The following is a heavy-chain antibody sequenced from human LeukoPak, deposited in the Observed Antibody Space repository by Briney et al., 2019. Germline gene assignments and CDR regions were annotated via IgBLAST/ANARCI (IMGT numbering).Heavy chain of an antibody. J-gene: IGHJ4*02. CDR1: GFVVTANY. CDR3: ALLSGGTFDY. V-gene: IGHV3-53*01. D-gene: IGHD2/OR15-2a*01. CDR2: ISIGGDT. Sequence: GGSLRLSCAGSGFVVTANYLAWARQAPGKGLEWVSTISIGGDTYYGDSVKGRSAISRDESTNTLSPHLDSLRVEDMGVYYCALLSGGTFDYWGQGTQVTVAS.